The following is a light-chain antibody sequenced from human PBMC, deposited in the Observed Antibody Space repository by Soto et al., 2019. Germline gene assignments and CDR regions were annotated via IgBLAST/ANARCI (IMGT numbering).Light chain of an antibody. CDR3: TSYTITSPYV. CDR1: SSDIGRYNF. Sequence: QSLLTQPSSMSGSPGQSITISCTGTSSDIGRYNFVSWYQHHPGKAPKLIIYEATKRPSGVYYRFSGSKSGNTASLTISGLQAEDEAHYYCTSYTITSPYVFGTGTKVTVL. CDR2: EAT. V-gene: IGLV2-14*01. J-gene: IGLJ1*01.